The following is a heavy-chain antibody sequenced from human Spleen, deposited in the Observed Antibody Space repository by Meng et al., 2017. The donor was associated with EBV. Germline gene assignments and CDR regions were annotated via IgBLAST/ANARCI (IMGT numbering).Heavy chain of an antibody. CDR3: ARGGSLHTGWLDS. Sequence: QVQLVQSGAEVKKXXXXXNXXCKAYGGAFSRSPISWVRQAPGQRPEWMGAVIPIFPTPTYSQRLQGRLTITADEFTTTVYMELSRLRPEDTAVYYCARGGSLHTGWLDSWGQGTLVTVSS. CDR2: VIPIFPTP. V-gene: IGHV1-69*01. CDR1: GGAFSRSP. J-gene: IGHJ5*01. D-gene: IGHD1-26*01.